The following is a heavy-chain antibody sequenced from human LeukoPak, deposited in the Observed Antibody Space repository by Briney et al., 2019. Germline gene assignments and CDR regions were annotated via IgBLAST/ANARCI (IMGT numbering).Heavy chain of an antibody. CDR3: ARVHAPLNIWFGEY. V-gene: IGHV4-34*01. Sequence: SETLSLTCAVYRGSFSGYYWSWIRQPPGKGLEWIGEINHSGSTNYNPSLKSRVTISVDTSKNQFSLKLSAVTAADTAVYYCARVHAPLNIWFGEYWGQGTLVTVSS. D-gene: IGHD3-10*01. J-gene: IGHJ4*02. CDR1: RGSFSGYY. CDR2: INHSGST.